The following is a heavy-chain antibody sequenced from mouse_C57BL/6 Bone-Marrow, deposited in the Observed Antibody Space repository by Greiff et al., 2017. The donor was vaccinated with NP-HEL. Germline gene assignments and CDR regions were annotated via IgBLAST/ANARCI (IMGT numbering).Heavy chain of an antibody. CDR3: ARDSSGLPWFAY. Sequence: EVNVVESGGGLVKPGGSLKLSCAASGFTFSSYAMSWVRQTPEKRLEWVATISDGGSYTYYPDNVKGRFTISRDNAKNNLYLQMSHLKSEDTAMYYCARDSSGLPWFAYWGQGTLVTVSA. CDR1: GFTFSSYA. J-gene: IGHJ3*01. V-gene: IGHV5-4*01. D-gene: IGHD3-2*02. CDR2: ISDGGSYT.